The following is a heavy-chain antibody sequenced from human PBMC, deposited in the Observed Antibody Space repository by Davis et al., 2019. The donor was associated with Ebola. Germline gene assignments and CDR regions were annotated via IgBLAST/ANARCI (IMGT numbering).Heavy chain of an antibody. V-gene: IGHV1-46*01. CDR1: GYTFTSYY. Sequence: AASVKVSCKASGYTFTSYYMHWVRQAPGQGLEWMGIINPSGGSTSYAQKFQGRVTMTRDTSTSTVYMELSSLRSEDTAVYYCAREVRYYYDSSGYGAPYYFDYWGQGTLVTVSS. CDR2: INPSGGST. CDR3: AREVRYYYDSSGYGAPYYFDY. J-gene: IGHJ4*02. D-gene: IGHD3-22*01.